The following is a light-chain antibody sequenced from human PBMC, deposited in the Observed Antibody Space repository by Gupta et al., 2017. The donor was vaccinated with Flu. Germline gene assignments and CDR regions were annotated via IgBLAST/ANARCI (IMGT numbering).Light chain of an antibody. CDR2: SNK. CDR3: AAWDDSLNGPL. Sequence: QSVLTQPLSASGTPGQRVTISCSGSSSNIGSNTVNWYQQLPGTAPKLLIYSNKQRPSGVPDRFSGSKSGTSASLAISGLQSEDEADYYCAAWDDSLNGPLFGGGTKLTVL. V-gene: IGLV1-44*01. J-gene: IGLJ2*01. CDR1: SSNIGSNT.